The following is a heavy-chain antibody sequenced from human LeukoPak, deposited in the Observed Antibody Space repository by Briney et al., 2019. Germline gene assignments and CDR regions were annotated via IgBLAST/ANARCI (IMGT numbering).Heavy chain of an antibody. CDR3: ARDLGGGDSL. J-gene: IGHJ4*02. V-gene: IGHV3-53*01. Sequence: GGSLRLSCAASGFTVSYNYMSWVRQAPGKGLEWVSVIYSGGSTNYADSVKGRFIISRDNSKNTVYLQMNSLRAEDTAAYYCARDLGGGDSLWGQGTLVTVSS. CDR1: GFTVSYNY. D-gene: IGHD2-21*02. CDR2: IYSGGST.